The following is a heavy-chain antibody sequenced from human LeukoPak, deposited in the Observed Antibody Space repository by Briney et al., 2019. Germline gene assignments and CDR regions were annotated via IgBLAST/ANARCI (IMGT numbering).Heavy chain of an antibody. Sequence: GGSLRLSCAASGFTFSSYAMSWVRQAPGGGLEWVSAITVSGDTYSADSVKGRFIISRHTSKNTLYLQMNSLRAEDTAVYYCGKDVPYGGDYWGQGTLVIVSS. CDR3: GKDVPYGGDY. J-gene: IGHJ4*02. D-gene: IGHD3-10*01. CDR2: ITVSGDT. CDR1: GFTFSSYA. V-gene: IGHV3-23*01.